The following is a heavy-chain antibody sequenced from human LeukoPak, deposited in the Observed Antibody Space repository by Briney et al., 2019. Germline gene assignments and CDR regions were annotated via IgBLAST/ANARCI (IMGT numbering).Heavy chain of an antibody. CDR3: ARQYYASGSFRFDP. Sequence: SETLSLTCTVSGGSISSYYWSWIRQPPGKGLEWIGYIYYSGSTNYSPSLKSRVTISVDTSNNQFSLKLTSVTAADTAVYYCARQYYASGSFRFDPWGQGTLVTVSS. CDR1: GGSISSYY. J-gene: IGHJ5*02. D-gene: IGHD3-10*01. CDR2: IYYSGST. V-gene: IGHV4-59*08.